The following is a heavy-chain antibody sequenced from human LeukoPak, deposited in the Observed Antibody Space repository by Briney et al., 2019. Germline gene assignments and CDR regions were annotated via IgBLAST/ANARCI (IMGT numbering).Heavy chain of an antibody. CDR2: IYYSGST. CDR3: ARDLLNEGNHLDY. Sequence: SETLSLTCTVSGGSISSGGYYWSWIRQHPGKGLEWIGYIYYSGSTYYNPSLKSRVTISVDTSKNQFSLKLSSVTAADTAVYYCARDLLNEGNHLDYWGQGTLVTVSS. J-gene: IGHJ4*02. CDR1: GGSISSGGYY. V-gene: IGHV4-30-4*08. D-gene: IGHD4-23*01.